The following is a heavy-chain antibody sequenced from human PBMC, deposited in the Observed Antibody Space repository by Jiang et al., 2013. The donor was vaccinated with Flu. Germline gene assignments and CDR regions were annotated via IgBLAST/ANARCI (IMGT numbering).Heavy chain of an antibody. V-gene: IGHV4-39*07. CDR1: GGSLSNSIYY. CDR2: IYHSGST. D-gene: IGHD1-1*01. J-gene: IGHJ4*02. Sequence: PGLVKPSETLSLNCTVSGGSLSNSIYYWGWIRQPPGKGLEWIGSIYHSGSTYYNPSLKSRVTISVDTSKNQFSLKLSSVTAADTAVYYCARERNWNDGLDYWGQGTLVTVSS. CDR3: ARERNWNDGLDY.